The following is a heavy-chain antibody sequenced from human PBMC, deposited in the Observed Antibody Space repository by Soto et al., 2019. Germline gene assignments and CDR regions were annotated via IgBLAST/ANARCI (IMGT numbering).Heavy chain of an antibody. Sequence: SETLSLPCTVSGGSISSSSYYWSWIRQPAGKGLEWIGRIYTSGSTNYNPSLKSRVTMSVDTSKNQFSLKLSAVTAADTAGYYCARDVYGVYSHLWGEGTL. CDR3: ARDVYGVYSHL. V-gene: IGHV4-61*02. CDR1: GGSISSSSYY. J-gene: IGHJ1*01. D-gene: IGHD4-17*01. CDR2: IYTSGST.